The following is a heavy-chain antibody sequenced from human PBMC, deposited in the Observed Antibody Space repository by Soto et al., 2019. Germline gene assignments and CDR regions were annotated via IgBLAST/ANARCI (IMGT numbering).Heavy chain of an antibody. J-gene: IGHJ6*02. CDR2: ISAHTGVK. Sequence: QVQLVQSRAELKKPGASVRVSCEFSGFPLSKSGISWVRQAPGQGLEWMGWISAHTGVKIPAHNFQARITMTTDTSTSTAYLDLRSLTSDDTAVYYCARDSPPWFGEVSHPNMDVWGQGTTVTVSS. D-gene: IGHD3-10*01. V-gene: IGHV1-18*01. CDR1: GFPLSKSG. CDR3: ARDSPPWFGEVSHPNMDV.